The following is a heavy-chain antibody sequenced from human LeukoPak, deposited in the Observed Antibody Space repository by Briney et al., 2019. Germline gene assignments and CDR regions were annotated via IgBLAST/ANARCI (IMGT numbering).Heavy chain of an antibody. CDR3: ARGGKWELPPSYYYYYMDV. Sequence: ASVKVSCKASGYTFTSYGISWVRQAPGQGLEWMGWISAYNGNTNYAQKLQGRVTMTTDTSTSTAYMEVRSLRSDDTAVYYCARGGKWELPPSYYYYYMDVWGKGTTVTVSS. D-gene: IGHD1-26*01. J-gene: IGHJ6*03. V-gene: IGHV1-18*01. CDR2: ISAYNGNT. CDR1: GYTFTSYG.